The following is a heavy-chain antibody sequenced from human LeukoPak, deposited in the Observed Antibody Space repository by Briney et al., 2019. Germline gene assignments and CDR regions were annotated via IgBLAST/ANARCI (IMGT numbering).Heavy chain of an antibody. Sequence: PGGSLRLSCAASGFTFSSYAMSWVRQAPGKGLEWVSAISGSGGSTYYADSVKGRFTISRDNYKNTLYLQMNSLRAEDTAVYYCAKENYDYVWGSYRSGPSWFDPWGQGTLVTVSS. CDR1: GFTFSSYA. D-gene: IGHD3-16*02. CDR3: AKENYDYVWGSYRSGPSWFDP. CDR2: ISGSGGST. J-gene: IGHJ5*02. V-gene: IGHV3-23*01.